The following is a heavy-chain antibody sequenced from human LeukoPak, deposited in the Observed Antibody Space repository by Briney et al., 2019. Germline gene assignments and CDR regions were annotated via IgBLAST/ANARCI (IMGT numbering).Heavy chain of an antibody. CDR2: INPRGGST. CDR1: GYTFIDYY. V-gene: IGHV1-46*01. J-gene: IGHJ4*02. D-gene: IGHD2-15*01. Sequence: ASVKVSCKASGYTFIDYYMLWVRQAPGQGLEWMGVINPRGGSTTYAQKFQGRVTLTRDTSTRTLYMELSSLRSDDTAVYYCARKMTGYSYYFDYWGQGTLVTVAS. CDR3: ARKMTGYSYYFDY.